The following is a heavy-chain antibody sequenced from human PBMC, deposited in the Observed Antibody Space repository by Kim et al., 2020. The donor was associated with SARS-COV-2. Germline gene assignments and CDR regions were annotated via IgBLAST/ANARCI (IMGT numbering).Heavy chain of an antibody. D-gene: IGHD3-10*01. CDR3: ARGNYYESVSLSDYYNGIDV. V-gene: IGHV3-30-3*01. CDR2: ISYDGRNK. Sequence: GGSLRLSCAASALSFDSAAMNWVRQAPGKGLEWVAVISYDGRNKEYADSVKGRFTISRDNPKSTLYLQMNSLRAEDTAVYYCARGNYYESVSLSDYYNGIDVWGQGTTVTVSS. J-gene: IGHJ6*02. CDR1: ALSFDSAA.